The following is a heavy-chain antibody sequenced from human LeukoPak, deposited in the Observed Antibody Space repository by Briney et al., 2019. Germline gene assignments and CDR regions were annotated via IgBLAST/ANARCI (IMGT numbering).Heavy chain of an antibody. CDR2: ISGSGGST. D-gene: IGHD2-2*01. Sequence: SGGSLRLSCAASGFTFSSYAMSWVRQAPGKGLEWVSAISGSGGSTYYADSVKGRFTISRDNSKNTLYLQMNSLRPEDTAVYYCAKDPATMETYFDYWGQGTLVTVAS. CDR1: GFTFSSYA. J-gene: IGHJ4*02. CDR3: AKDPATMETYFDY. V-gene: IGHV3-23*01.